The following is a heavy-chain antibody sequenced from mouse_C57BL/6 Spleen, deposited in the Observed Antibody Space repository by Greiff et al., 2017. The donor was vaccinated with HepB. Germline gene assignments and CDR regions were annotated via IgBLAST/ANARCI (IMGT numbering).Heavy chain of an antibody. V-gene: IGHV1-52*01. D-gene: IGHD1-1*01. CDR1: GYTFTSYW. Sequence: QVQLQQPGAELVRPGSSVKLSCKASGYTFTSYWMHWVKQRPIQGLEWIGNIDPSDSETHYNQKFKDKATLTVDKSSSTAYMQLSSLTSEDSAVYYSASYYGSSYWYFDVWGTGTTVTVSS. CDR3: ASYYGSSYWYFDV. CDR2: IDPSDSET. J-gene: IGHJ1*03.